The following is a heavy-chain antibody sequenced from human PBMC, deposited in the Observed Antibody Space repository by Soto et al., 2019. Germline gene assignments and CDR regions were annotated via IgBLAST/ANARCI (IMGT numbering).Heavy chain of an antibody. CDR1: GFTFSSYS. J-gene: IGHJ6*02. D-gene: IGHD3-3*01. V-gene: IGHV3-21*01. CDR3: ARDPTIFGVVTYYYGMDV. Sequence: GGSLRLSCAASGFTFSSYSMNWVRQAPGKGLEWVSSISSSSSYIYYADSVKGRFTISRDNAKNSLYLQMNSLRAEDTAVYYCARDPTIFGVVTYYYGMDVWGQGTKVTVSS. CDR2: ISSSSSYI.